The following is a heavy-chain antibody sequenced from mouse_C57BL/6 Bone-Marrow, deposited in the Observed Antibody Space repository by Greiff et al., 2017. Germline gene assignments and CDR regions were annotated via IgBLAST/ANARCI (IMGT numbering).Heavy chain of an antibody. CDR2: IDPSDSYT. CDR1: GYTFTSYW. CDR3: ARGGKNFDY. V-gene: IGHV1-69*01. J-gene: IGHJ2*01. Sequence: QVQLQQPGAELVMPGASVKLSCKASGYTFTSYWMHWVKQRPGQGLEWIGEIDPSDSYTNYNQKFKGKSTLTVDKSSSTAYMQLSSLTSEDSAVYYGARGGKNFDYWGQGTTLTVSS.